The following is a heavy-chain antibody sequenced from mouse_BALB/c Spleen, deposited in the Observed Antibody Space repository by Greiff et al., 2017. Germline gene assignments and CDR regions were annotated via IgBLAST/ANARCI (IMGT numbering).Heavy chain of an antibody. D-gene: IGHD1-1*02. Sequence: EVKLVESGGGLVQPGGSRKLSCAASGFTFSSFGMHWVRQAPEKGLEWVAYISSGSSTIYYADTVKGRFTISRDNPKNTLFLQMTSLRSEDTAMYYCARSDLVSYAMDYWGQGTSVTVSS. J-gene: IGHJ4*01. CDR3: ARSDLVSYAMDY. CDR1: GFTFSSFG. CDR2: ISSGSSTI. V-gene: IGHV5-17*02.